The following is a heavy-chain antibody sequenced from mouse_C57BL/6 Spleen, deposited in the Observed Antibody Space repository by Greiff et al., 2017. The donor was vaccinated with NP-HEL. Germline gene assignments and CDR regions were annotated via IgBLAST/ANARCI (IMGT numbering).Heavy chain of an antibody. J-gene: IGHJ4*01. CDR2: IWSGGST. CDR1: GFSLTSYG. Sequence: VMLVESGPGLVQPSQSLSITCTVSGFSLTSYGVHWVRQSPGTGLEWLGVIWSGGSTDYNAAFISRLSISKDNSKSQVFFKMNSLQADDTARYYCARNNRPAYAMDYWGQGTSVTVSS. CDR3: ARNNRPAYAMDY. V-gene: IGHV2-2*01.